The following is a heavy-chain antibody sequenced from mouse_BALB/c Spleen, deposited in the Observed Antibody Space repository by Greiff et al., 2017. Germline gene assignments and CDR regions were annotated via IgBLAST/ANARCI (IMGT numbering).Heavy chain of an antibody. CDR3: ARAPYYYGSSYYFDY. Sequence: EVMLVESGGGLVQPGGSLKLSCAASGFTFSSYGMSWVRQTPDKRLELVATINSNGGSTYYPDSVKGRFTISRDNAKNTLYLQMSSLKSEDTAMYYCARAPYYYGSSYYFDYWGQGTTLTVSS. D-gene: IGHD1-1*01. CDR1: GFTFSSYG. CDR2: INSNGGST. V-gene: IGHV5-6-3*01. J-gene: IGHJ2*01.